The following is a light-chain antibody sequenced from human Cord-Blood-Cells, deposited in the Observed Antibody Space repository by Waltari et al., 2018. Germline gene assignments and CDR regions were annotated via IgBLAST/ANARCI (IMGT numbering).Light chain of an antibody. CDR1: ESVSSY. CDR2: DAS. V-gene: IGKV3-11*01. Sequence: EIELTQSLAPLSLSTRERAPLSCSASESVSSYLAWYQQKPGQAPSLLIYDASNSATGIPARFSGSGSGTDFTLTIISLEPEDFAVYYCQQRSDMPPLTFGGGTKVEIK. CDR3: QQRSDMPPLT. J-gene: IGKJ4*01.